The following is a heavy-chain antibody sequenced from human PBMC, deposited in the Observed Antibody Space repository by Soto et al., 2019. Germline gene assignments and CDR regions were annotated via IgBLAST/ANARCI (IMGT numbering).Heavy chain of an antibody. D-gene: IGHD3-3*01. CDR1: GGAINSYY. Sequence: PSETLYLTCTVFGGAINSYYWTWIRQPSGKGLEWIGRIYSSGRTTYNPSLQSRVTISVDTSKNQFSLRLTSVTAADTAVYYCARGQRFSDWFDPWGQGTLVTVSS. J-gene: IGHJ5*02. CDR3: ARGQRFSDWFDP. CDR2: IYSSGRT. V-gene: IGHV4-4*07.